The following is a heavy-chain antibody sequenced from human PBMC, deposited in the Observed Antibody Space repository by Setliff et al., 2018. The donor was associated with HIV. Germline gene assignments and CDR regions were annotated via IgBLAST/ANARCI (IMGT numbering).Heavy chain of an antibody. V-gene: IGHV1-69*13. D-gene: IGHD3-3*01. J-gene: IGHJ6*03. CDR1: GGTLSSYV. CDR2: IIGIFDTP. Sequence: SVKVSCKASGGTLSSYVVSWVRQAPGQGLEWMGGIIGIFDTPKYAQKFQGRVTITADESTNTAYMELRSLRSEDTAVYYCARGTPVGTIWNYYSYMDLWDKGTTVTVSS. CDR3: ARGTPVGTIWNYYSYMDL.